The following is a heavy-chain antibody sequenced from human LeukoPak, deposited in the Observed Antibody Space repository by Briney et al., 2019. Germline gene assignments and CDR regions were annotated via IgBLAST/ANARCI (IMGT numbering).Heavy chain of an antibody. D-gene: IGHD2-2*01. CDR1: GFTFSSYG. Sequence: GGSLRLSCAASGFTFSSYGMSWVRQAPGKGLEWVADIKQDGSEKYYVDSVKGRFTISRDNSKNSLYLQMNSLRAEDTAIYYCARGDGWGSSTKPGWFDPWGQGTLVTVSS. CDR2: IKQDGSEK. V-gene: IGHV3-7*01. J-gene: IGHJ5*02. CDR3: ARGDGWGSSTKPGWFDP.